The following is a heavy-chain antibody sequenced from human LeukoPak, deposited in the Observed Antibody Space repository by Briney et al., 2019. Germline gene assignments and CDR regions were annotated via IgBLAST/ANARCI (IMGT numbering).Heavy chain of an antibody. CDR1: RHSFHSQW. V-gene: IGHV5-51*01. J-gene: IGHJ3*02. Sequence: KDGESLKISCKGPRHSFHSQWIGWVRQMPGKGLEWLGIIYPGDSDTRYSPSFQGQVTISADKSISTAYLHWSSLRASDTAMYYCARPSQDYGDYVGAFDIWGQGTMVTVSS. D-gene: IGHD4-17*01. CDR2: IYPGDSDT. CDR3: ARPSQDYGDYVGAFDI.